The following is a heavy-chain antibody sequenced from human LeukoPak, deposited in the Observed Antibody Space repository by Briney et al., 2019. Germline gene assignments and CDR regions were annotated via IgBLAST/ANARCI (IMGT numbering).Heavy chain of an antibody. CDR2: ISGSGGST. CDR3: VKDLRRYYDSSGYYNLDY. Sequence: GGSLRLSCAASGFTFSSYAMSWVRQAPGKGLEWVSAISGSGGSTYYADSVKGRFTISRDNSKNTLYLQMNSLRAEDTAVYYCVKDLRRYYDSSGYYNLDYWGQGTLVTVSS. J-gene: IGHJ4*02. V-gene: IGHV3-23*01. D-gene: IGHD3-22*01. CDR1: GFTFSSYA.